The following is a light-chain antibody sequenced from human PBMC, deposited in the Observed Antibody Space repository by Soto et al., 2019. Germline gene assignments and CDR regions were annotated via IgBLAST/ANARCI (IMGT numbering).Light chain of an antibody. CDR3: QHLNSYPPIT. J-gene: IGKJ5*01. V-gene: IGKV1-9*01. CDR1: QSITTY. Sequence: DIQMPPSPSSLSASVGARSAITGRASQSITTYLNWYQQTSGKAPKLLIYAASTLQNAVPPRFSGSGSGTEFTLTISSLQPEDFSTYYCQHLNSYPPITFGQGTRLEIK. CDR2: AAS.